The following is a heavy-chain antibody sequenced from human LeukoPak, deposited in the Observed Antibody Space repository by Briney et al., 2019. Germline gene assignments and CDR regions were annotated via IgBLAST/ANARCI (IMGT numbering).Heavy chain of an antibody. Sequence: PSETLSLTCTVSGGSISNYYWSWIRQPPGKGLEWIGYIFFSGITNYNPSLKSRVTISVDTSKNQFSLKLNSVTAADTAVYYCAKSNGYGLVDIWGQGTMVTVSS. V-gene: IGHV4-59*01. D-gene: IGHD3-10*01. J-gene: IGHJ3*02. CDR1: GGSISNYY. CDR3: AKSNGYGLVDI. CDR2: IFFSGIT.